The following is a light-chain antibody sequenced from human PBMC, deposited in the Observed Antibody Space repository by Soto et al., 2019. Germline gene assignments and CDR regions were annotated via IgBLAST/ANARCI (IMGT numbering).Light chain of an antibody. Sequence: EIVMTQSPATLSVSPGERATLSCMASQRFSSTLAFYQHNPGQAPRLLIYGASTRATGIPARLSGSGSGTEFTLTISSLQSEDFAIYYCQHYNNWPPWKFGQGTKVEIK. J-gene: IGKJ1*01. CDR3: QHYNNWPPWK. CDR2: GAS. V-gene: IGKV3-15*01. CDR1: QRFSST.